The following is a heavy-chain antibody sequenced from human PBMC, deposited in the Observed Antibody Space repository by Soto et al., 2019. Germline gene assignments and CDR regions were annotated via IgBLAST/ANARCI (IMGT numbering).Heavy chain of an antibody. Sequence: GGSMSLSCAASGFYFRTYGMNWVRPPPAKRLEWVAVISYTGNIKYYADSVKGRSTISRDTSKNTLYLQMNSLGVEDTALYYCAKPLEATNSWFFDYWGLGTLVTVSS. CDR3: AKPLEATNSWFFDY. V-gene: IGHV3-30*18. D-gene: IGHD3-3*01. CDR2: ISYTGNIK. CDR1: GFYFRTYG. J-gene: IGHJ4*02.